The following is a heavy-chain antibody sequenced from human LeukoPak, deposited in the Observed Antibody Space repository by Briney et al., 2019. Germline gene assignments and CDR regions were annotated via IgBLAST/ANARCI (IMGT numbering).Heavy chain of an antibody. D-gene: IGHD5-18*01. CDR2: ISGSGGST. V-gene: IGHV3-23*01. CDR1: GFTFSSYA. J-gene: IGHJ4*02. CDR3: ARMGAWIQLWYSDY. Sequence: PGGSLRLSCAASGFTFSSYAMSWVRQAPGKGLEWVSGISGSGGSTYYADSVKGRFTISRDNSKNSLYLQMNSLRAEDTAIYYCARMGAWIQLWYSDYWGQGTLVTVSS.